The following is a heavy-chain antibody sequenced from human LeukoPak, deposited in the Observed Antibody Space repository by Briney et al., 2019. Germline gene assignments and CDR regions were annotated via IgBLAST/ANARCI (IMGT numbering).Heavy chain of an antibody. CDR3: ARGAPPYDNRGESEHFDY. J-gene: IGHJ4*02. V-gene: IGHV1-46*01. D-gene: IGHD3-22*01. Sequence: ASVKVSCKASGYTFTNYYMHWVRQAPGQGLEWMGIISPSAGNTRYALKFQGRVTMTRGTSTSTVYMELSSLRSEDTAVYYCARGAPPYDNRGESEHFDYWGQGILVTVSS. CDR2: ISPSAGNT. CDR1: GYTFTNYY.